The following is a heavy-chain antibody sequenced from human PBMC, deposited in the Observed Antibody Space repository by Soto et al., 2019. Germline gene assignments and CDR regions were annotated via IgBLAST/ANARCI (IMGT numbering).Heavy chain of an antibody. CDR2: IWYDGSNK. CDR1: GFTFSSYG. CDR3: ASGGLIAVAGSDAEYFQH. V-gene: IGHV3-33*01. Sequence: PGGSLRLSCAASGFTFSSYGMHWVRQAPGKGLEWVAVIWYDGSNKYYADSVKGRFTISRDNSKNTLYLQMNSLRAEDTAVYYRASGGLIAVAGSDAEYFQHWGQGTLVTVSS. D-gene: IGHD6-19*01. J-gene: IGHJ1*01.